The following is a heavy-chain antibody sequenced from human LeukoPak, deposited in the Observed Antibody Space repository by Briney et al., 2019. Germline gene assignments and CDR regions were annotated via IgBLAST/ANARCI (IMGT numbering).Heavy chain of an antibody. D-gene: IGHD6-19*01. V-gene: IGHV3-33*01. J-gene: IGHJ6*02. CDR3: ARGLADAYYYYGMDV. Sequence: PGGSLRLSCAASGFTFSIYGMHWVRQAPGKGLEWVAVIWYDGSNEQYADSVKGRFTISRDNFKSTLFLQMNSLRAEDTAVYYCARGLADAYYYYGMDVWGQGTTVTVSS. CDR1: GFTFSIYG. CDR2: IWYDGSNE.